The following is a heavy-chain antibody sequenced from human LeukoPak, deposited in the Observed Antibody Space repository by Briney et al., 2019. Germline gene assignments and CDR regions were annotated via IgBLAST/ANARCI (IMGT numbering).Heavy chain of an antibody. Sequence: GGSLRLSCAASGFTFSTYGMNWVRQAPGKGLEWVSYISSYSSTIHYADSVKGRFTISRDNARDSLYLQMNSLRDEDTAVYYCARSFDYWGQEPRSPSP. CDR1: GFTFSTYG. J-gene: IGHJ4*01. CDR3: ARSFDY. V-gene: IGHV3-48*02. CDR2: ISSYSSTI.